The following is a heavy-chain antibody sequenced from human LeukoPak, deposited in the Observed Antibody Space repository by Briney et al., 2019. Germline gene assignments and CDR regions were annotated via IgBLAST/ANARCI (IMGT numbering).Heavy chain of an antibody. CDR1: GFTFGDYA. Sequence: GGSLRLSCTASGFTFGDYAMSWFRQAPGKGLEWVGFIRSKAYGGTTESAASVKGRFTISRDDSKSIAYLQMNSLKTEDTAVYYCTRAGVAYCSSTSCYHDWFDPWGQGTLVTVSS. D-gene: IGHD2-2*01. J-gene: IGHJ5*02. V-gene: IGHV3-49*03. CDR3: TRAGVAYCSSTSCYHDWFDP. CDR2: IRSKAYGGTT.